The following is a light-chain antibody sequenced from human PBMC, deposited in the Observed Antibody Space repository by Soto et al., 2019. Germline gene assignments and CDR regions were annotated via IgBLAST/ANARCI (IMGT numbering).Light chain of an antibody. CDR2: AAS. J-gene: IGKJ5*01. V-gene: IGKV1-39*01. Sequence: TQSPSSXSAKRSHRVPIPCRASQSIGGYLTWYQKLPGKAXKXXXFAASGLKSGVPSRFSGSGSAKDFNINIRRMQPEDFATYYCQESYSSQITFGEGTRLEI. CDR3: QESYSSQIT. CDR1: QSIGGY.